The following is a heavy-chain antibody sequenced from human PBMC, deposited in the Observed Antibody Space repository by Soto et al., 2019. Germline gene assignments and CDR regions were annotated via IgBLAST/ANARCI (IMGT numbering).Heavy chain of an antibody. D-gene: IGHD2-8*01. CDR1: GFTFSNNV. CDR3: AKEVYGAARGAMDV. CDR2: INDNGGST. J-gene: IGHJ6*02. Sequence: EVQLLESGGGLVQPGGSLRLSCAASGFTFSNNVMNWVRQAPGKGLEWVSGINDNGGSTYYADSVKGRCTISRDNSKNTLYLQMNSLRVDDTAVYYCAKEVYGAARGAMDVWGQGTTAIVSS. V-gene: IGHV3-23*01.